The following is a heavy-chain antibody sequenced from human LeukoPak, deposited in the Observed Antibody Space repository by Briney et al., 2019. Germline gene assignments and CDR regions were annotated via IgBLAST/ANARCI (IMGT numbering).Heavy chain of an antibody. D-gene: IGHD4/OR15-4a*01. V-gene: IGHV3-11*01. CDR1: GFTFSDYY. J-gene: IGHJ4*02. CDR2: ISSGGTTI. CDR3: ARERVLRPRLVFDY. Sequence: GGSLRLSCAASGFTFSDYYMSWIRQAPGKGLEWVSYISSGGTTIYYADSVKGRFSISRDNAKRSLYLQMNSLRSEDTAVCYCARERVLRPRLVFDYWGQGALVTVSS.